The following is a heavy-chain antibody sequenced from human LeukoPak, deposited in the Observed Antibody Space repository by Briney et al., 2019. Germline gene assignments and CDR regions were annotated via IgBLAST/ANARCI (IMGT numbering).Heavy chain of an antibody. J-gene: IGHJ1*01. CDR1: GGTFSSYA. D-gene: IGHD3-16*01. CDR3: ARGKYYDYVWGSYPEYFQH. CDR2: MNPNSGNT. Sequence: ASVKVSCKASGGTFSSYAISWVRQAPGQGLEWMGWMNPNSGNTGYAQKFQGRVTMTRNTSISTAYMELSSLRSEDTAVYYCARGKYYDYVWGSYPEYFQHWGQGTLVTVSS. V-gene: IGHV1-8*02.